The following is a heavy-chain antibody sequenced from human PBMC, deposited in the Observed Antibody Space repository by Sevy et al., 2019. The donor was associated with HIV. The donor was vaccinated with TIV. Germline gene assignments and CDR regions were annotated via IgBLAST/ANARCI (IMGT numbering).Heavy chain of an antibody. CDR3: FLGDSSSPLHDY. CDR1: GFTFNSYA. V-gene: IGHV3-23*01. D-gene: IGHD6-6*01. J-gene: IGHJ4*02. Sequence: GSLRLPFASSGFTFNSYAMSWVRQAPGKGLGGVSASRGSGGSKYYAASVKGRFTISRDNSKNTLYLQMNSLRAEDTAVYYCFLGDSSSPLHDYWGQGTLVTVSS. CDR2: SRGSGGSK.